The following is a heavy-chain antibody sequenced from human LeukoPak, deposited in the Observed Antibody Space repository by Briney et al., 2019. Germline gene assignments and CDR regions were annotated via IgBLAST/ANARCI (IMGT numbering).Heavy chain of an antibody. V-gene: IGHV3-74*01. CDR1: GFTFSSYS. CDR3: ARDNEWLLYDY. D-gene: IGHD3-3*01. J-gene: IGHJ4*02. CDR2: IKTDGTTT. Sequence: GGSLRLSCAASGFTFSSYSMHWVRQAPGKGLVWVSRIKTDGTTTNYADSVKGRFTISRDNAKNTLYLQMNSLRAEDTAVYYCARDNEWLLYDYWGQGTLVTVSS.